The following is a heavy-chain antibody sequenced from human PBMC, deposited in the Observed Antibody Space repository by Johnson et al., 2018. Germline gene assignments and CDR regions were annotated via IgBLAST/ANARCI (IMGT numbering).Heavy chain of an antibody. CDR1: GFTFDDYA. D-gene: IGHD3-22*01. CDR2: ISWNSGSI. V-gene: IGHV3-9*01. Sequence: EVQLLESGGGLVQPGRSLRLSCAASGFTFDDYAMHWVRQAPGKGLERVSGISWNSGSIGYADSVKGRFTISRDNAKNSLYLQMNSLRAEDTALYYCAKDSSGYLSNFQHWGQGTLVTVSS. CDR3: AKDSSGYLSNFQH. J-gene: IGHJ1*01.